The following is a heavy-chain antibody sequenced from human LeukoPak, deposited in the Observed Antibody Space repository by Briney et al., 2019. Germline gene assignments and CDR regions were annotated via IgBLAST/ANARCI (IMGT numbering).Heavy chain of an antibody. CDR2: ISAYNGNT. Sequence: ASVKVSCKASGYTFTSYGISWVRQAPGQGLEWMGWISAYNGNTNYAQKLQGRVTMTTDTSTSTAYMELRSLRSDDTAVYYCARDNSGSYSYYYYGMDVWGQGTTVTVSS. J-gene: IGHJ6*02. CDR1: GYTFTSYG. CDR3: ARDNSGSYSYYYYGMDV. D-gene: IGHD1-26*01. V-gene: IGHV1-18*01.